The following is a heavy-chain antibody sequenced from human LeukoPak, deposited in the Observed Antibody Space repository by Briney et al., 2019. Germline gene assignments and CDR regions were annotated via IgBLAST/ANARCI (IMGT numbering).Heavy chain of an antibody. D-gene: IGHD3-22*01. V-gene: IGHV3-43*01. CDR3: AMGGYYDSSGYRL. CDR2: ISWGGGST. Sequence: GGSLRLSCAASGFTFDDYTMHWVRQAPGKGLEWVSLISWGGGSTYYADSVKGRFTISRDNSKNSLYLQMNSLRTEDTALYYCAMGGYYDSSGYRLWGQGTLVTVSS. J-gene: IGHJ4*02. CDR1: GFTFDDYT.